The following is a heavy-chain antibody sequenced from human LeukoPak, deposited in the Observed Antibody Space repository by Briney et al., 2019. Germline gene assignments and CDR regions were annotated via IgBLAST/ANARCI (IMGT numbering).Heavy chain of an antibody. V-gene: IGHV3-23*01. J-gene: IGHJ4*02. CDR1: GFTFSSYG. CDR3: ARRGSYYYDGSGYYQFDY. Sequence: GGSLRLSCAASGFTFSSYGMSWVRQAPGKGLEWVSTISGSGGSTNYADSVKGRFTISRDNSKNTWYLQMNSLRAEDTAVYYCARRGSYYYDGSGYYQFDYWAQGTLVAVSS. CDR2: ISGSGGST. D-gene: IGHD3-22*01.